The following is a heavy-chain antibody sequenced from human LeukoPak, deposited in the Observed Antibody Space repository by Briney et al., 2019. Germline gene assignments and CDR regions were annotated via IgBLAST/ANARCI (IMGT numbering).Heavy chain of an antibody. J-gene: IGHJ4*02. CDR3: ARDLGGNPWYFDY. Sequence: SSETLSLTCTVSGGTIRSYYWSWIRQPPGKGLEWIGNIYYSGSTNVHPSLKSRVTISVDTSKNQLSLDLSSVTTADTAVYYCARDLGGNPWYFDYWGQGILVTV. CDR1: GGTIRSYY. D-gene: IGHD1-14*01. V-gene: IGHV4-59*01. CDR2: IYYSGST.